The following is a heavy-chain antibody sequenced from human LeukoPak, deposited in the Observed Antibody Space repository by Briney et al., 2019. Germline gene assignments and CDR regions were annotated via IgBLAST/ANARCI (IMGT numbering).Heavy chain of an antibody. Sequence: ASVKVSCKASGYTFTGYYMHWVRQAPGQGLEWMGWINPNSGGTDYAQKFQGRVTMTRDTSISTAYMELSRLRSDDTAVYYCAREIGITMVREDPYYFDYWGQGTLVTVSS. CDR3: AREIGITMVREDPYYFDY. CDR1: GYTFTGYY. V-gene: IGHV1-2*02. CDR2: INPNSGGT. J-gene: IGHJ4*02. D-gene: IGHD3-10*01.